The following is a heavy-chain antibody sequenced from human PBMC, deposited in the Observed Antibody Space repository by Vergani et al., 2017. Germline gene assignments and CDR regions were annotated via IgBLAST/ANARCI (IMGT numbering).Heavy chain of an antibody. Sequence: EVQLLQSEGAVVQPGGSLRLSCAASGFTFSNSAVSWVRQAPGRGLAWVSSISGPGLSTYYADSVKGRFSISRDNSKNTVFLQMHSLRAEDTAIYYCVKEKIDLGSYFFDSWGHGILVTVSS. V-gene: IGHV3-23*01. CDR1: GFTFSNSA. CDR2: ISGPGLST. D-gene: IGHD2/OR15-2a*01. CDR3: VKEKIDLGSYFFDS. J-gene: IGHJ4*01.